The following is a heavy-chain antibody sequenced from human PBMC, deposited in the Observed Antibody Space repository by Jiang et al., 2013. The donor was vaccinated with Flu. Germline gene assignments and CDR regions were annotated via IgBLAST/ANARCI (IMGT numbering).Heavy chain of an antibody. D-gene: IGHD1-26*01. CDR1: GFTFSSYG. Sequence: VQLLESGGGVVQPGRSLRLSCAASGFTFSSYGMHWVRQAPGKGLEWMAVIWHDGSKKYYGDSVKGRFTISRDNSKNTLDLQMNSLRAEDTAVYFXVRDSSVGAIDYVGPGNPGHRLL. J-gene: IGHJ4*02. CDR3: VRDSSVGAIDY. V-gene: IGHV3-33*01. CDR2: IWHDGSKK.